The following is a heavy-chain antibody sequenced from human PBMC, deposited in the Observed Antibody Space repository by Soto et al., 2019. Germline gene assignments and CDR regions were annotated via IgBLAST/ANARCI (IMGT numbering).Heavy chain of an antibody. J-gene: IGHJ4*02. D-gene: IGHD4-17*01. V-gene: IGHV1-8*01. CDR3: ARREERCGPDYCDS. CDR2: MNPSNGNA. Sequence: ASVKVSCKASGYTFITYDINWVRQATGQGLEWMGWMNPSNGNAGYAQNFQGRVTMTRNTSISTAYMELSSLRSDDTAVYFCARREERCGPDYCDSGGQGSLVTVSS. CDR1: GYTFITYD.